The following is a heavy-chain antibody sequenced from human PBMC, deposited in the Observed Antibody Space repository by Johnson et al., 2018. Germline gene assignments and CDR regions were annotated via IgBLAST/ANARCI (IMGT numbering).Heavy chain of an antibody. Sequence: VQLVQSGGGLIQPGGSLRLSCAASGFTVSSNYMSWVRQAPGKGLEWVSVIYSGGSTYYADSVKGRFSISRDNSKNTLYLQMNSLRDEDTAVYYCATKIGDSSGWGLFQHWGQGTLVTVSA. CDR2: IYSGGST. CDR3: ATKIGDSSGWGLFQH. J-gene: IGHJ1*01. V-gene: IGHV3-66*02. D-gene: IGHD6-19*01. CDR1: GFTVSSNY.